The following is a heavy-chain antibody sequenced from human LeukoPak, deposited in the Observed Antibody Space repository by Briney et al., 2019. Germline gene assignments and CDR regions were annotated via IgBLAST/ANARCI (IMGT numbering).Heavy chain of an antibody. CDR2: IIPIFGTA. CDR1: GGTFSSNA. CDR3: ATARCGGDCYSEAFYYGMDV. D-gene: IGHD2-21*02. J-gene: IGHJ6*02. V-gene: IGHV1-69*13. Sequence: ASVKVSCKASGGTFSSNAISWVRQAPGQGLEWMGGIIPIFGTANYAQKFQGRVTITADESTSTAYMELSSLRSEDTAVYYCATARCGGDCYSEAFYYGMDVWGQGTTVTVSS.